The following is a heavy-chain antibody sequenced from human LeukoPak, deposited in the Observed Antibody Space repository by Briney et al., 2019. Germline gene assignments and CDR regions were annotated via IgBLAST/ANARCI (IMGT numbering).Heavy chain of an antibody. CDR3: AKDRLQGYYYGMDV. V-gene: IGHV3-30*18. CDR1: GFTFSSYG. J-gene: IGHJ6*02. Sequence: GGSLRLSCAASGFTFSSYGMHWVRQAPGKGLEWLAVTSDDEINKYYGDSVKGRCTISRDNSKNTLYLQMHSLRPDDTAVYYCAKDRLQGYYYGMDVWGQGTTVTVSS. D-gene: IGHD2-15*01. CDR2: TSDDEINK.